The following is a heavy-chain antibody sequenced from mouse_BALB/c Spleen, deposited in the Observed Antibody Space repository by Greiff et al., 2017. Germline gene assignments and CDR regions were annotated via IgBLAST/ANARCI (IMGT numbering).Heavy chain of an antibody. V-gene: IGHV3-6*02. CDR2: ISYDGSN. CDR1: GYSITSGYY. Sequence: EVQLQESGPGLVKPSQSLSLTCSVTGYSITSGYYWNWIRQFPGNKLEWMGYISYDGSNNYNPSLKNRISITRDTSKNQFFLKLNSVTTEDTATYYCARGGLRQDYAMDYWGQGTSVTVSS. CDR3: ARGGLRQDYAMDY. J-gene: IGHJ4*01. D-gene: IGHD2-4*01.